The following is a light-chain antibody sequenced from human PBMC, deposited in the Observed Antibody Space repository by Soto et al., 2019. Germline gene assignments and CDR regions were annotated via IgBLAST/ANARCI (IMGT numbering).Light chain of an antibody. J-gene: IGKJ5*01. CDR3: QQRSNWPPT. V-gene: IGKV3-11*01. CDR1: QSVRSY. CDR2: DAS. Sequence: EIVLTQSPATLSLSPGERATLSCRASQSVRSYLAWYQQNPGQTPRRLVYDASNSATGIPARFSGGGSATGFTLTISRLEPEEFAVYYCQQRSNWPPTCGQGTRLEIK.